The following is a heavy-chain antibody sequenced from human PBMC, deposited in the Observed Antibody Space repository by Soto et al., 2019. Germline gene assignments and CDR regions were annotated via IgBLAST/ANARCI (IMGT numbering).Heavy chain of an antibody. Sequence: ASVKVSCKASGYTFTSYGISWVRQAPGQGLEWMGWISAYNGNTNYAQKLQGRVTMTTDTSTSTAYMELRSLRSDDTAVYYCARVGSIMITFGGVIATSPNDYWGQGTLVTVSS. CDR3: ARVGSIMITFGGVIATSPNDY. CDR2: ISAYNGNT. V-gene: IGHV1-18*01. J-gene: IGHJ4*02. CDR1: GYTFTSYG. D-gene: IGHD3-16*02.